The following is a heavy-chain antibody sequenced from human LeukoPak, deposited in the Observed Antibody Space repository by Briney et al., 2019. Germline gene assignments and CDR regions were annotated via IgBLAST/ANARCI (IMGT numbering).Heavy chain of an antibody. CDR2: IYYSGST. CDR1: GGCISSSSYY. D-gene: IGHD2-15*01. CDR3: ARQGRYCSGGSCYWFDP. Sequence: SEALPLTCTVSGGCISSSSYYWGWIRQPPGKGLEWSGSIYYSGSTYYNPSLKSRVTISVDTSKNQFSLKLSSVTAADTAVYYCARQGRYCSGGSCYWFDPWGQGTLVTVSS. V-gene: IGHV4-39*01. J-gene: IGHJ5*02.